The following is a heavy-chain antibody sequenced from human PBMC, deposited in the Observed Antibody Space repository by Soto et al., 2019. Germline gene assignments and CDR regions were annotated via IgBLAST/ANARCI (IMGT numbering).Heavy chain of an antibody. CDR3: ARDPDYGDYVIPPHRGFGCDY. CDR1: GFTFSSYG. V-gene: IGHV3-33*01. J-gene: IGHJ4*02. Sequence: GGSLRLSCAASGFTFSSYGMHWVRQAPGKGLEWVAVIWYDGSNKYYADSVKGRFTISRDNSKNTLYLQMNSLRAEDTAVYYCARDPDYGDYVIPPHRGFGCDYWGQGTLVTVSS. D-gene: IGHD4-17*01. CDR2: IWYDGSNK.